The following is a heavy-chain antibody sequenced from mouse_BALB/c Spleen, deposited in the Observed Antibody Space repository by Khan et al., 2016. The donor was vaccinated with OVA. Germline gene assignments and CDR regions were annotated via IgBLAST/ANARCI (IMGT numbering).Heavy chain of an antibody. CDR3: ARAYYRYGGYYTMDY. D-gene: IGHD2-14*01. CDR1: GFSLSRYD. V-gene: IGHV2-6-4*01. Sequence: QMQLEESGPGLVAPSQSLSSTCTVSGFSLSRYDIHWVRQPPGKGLEWLGVIWGGGGTDYNSTIKSRLSISKENSKSQVSLKMNSLQTDDTAVYYGARAYYRYGGYYTMDYWGQGTSVTVSA. J-gene: IGHJ4*01. CDR2: IWGGGGT.